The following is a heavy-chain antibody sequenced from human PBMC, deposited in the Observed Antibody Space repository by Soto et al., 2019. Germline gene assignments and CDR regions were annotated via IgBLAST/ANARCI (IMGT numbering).Heavy chain of an antibody. CDR1: GYTFTGYY. CDR3: ARERTGNSGGLEY. CDR2: INPNSGGT. V-gene: IGHV1-2*02. J-gene: IGHJ4*02. D-gene: IGHD7-27*01. Sequence: ASVKVSCKASGYTFTGYYMHWVRQAPGQGLEWMGWINPNSGGTNYAQKFQGRVTMTRDTSISTAYMELSRLRSDDTAVYYCARERTGNSGGLEYWGQGTLVTVSS.